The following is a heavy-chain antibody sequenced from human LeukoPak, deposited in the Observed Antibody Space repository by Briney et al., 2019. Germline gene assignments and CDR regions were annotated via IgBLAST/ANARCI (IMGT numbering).Heavy chain of an antibody. CDR1: DYTFTTYG. CDR2: ISAYNGNT. J-gene: IGHJ4*02. CDR3: ARVGPGFDY. V-gene: IGHV1-18*01. Sequence: ATVKVSCKASDYTFTTYGISWVRQAPGQGLEWMGWISAYNGNTNYAQNLQGRVTMTTDTSTSTAYMELRSLNSDDTAVYYCARVGPGFDYWGQGTLVTVSS.